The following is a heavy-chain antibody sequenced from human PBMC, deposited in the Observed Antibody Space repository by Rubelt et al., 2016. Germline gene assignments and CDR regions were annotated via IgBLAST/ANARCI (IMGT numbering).Heavy chain of an antibody. D-gene: IGHD5-24*01. CDR2: IYWNDDK. CDR1: GFSLSTSGVG. CDR3: AHVSRDGYNYIDAFDI. V-gene: IGHV2-5*01. J-gene: IGHJ3*02. Sequence: QITLKESGPTLVKPTQTLTLTCTFSGFSLSTSGVGVGWIRQPPGKALEWLALIYWNDDKRYSPSLKSRLTITKDTSKNQVVLTMTNMDPVDTSTYYCAHVSRDGYNYIDAFDIWGQGTMVTVSS.